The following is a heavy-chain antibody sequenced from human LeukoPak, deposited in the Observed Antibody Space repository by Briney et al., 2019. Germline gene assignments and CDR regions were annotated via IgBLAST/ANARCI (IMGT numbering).Heavy chain of an antibody. CDR1: GYSFNSYW. J-gene: IGHJ4*02. D-gene: IGHD6-19*01. Sequence: PGESLKISCKGSGYSFNSYWIGWVRQMPGKGLEWMGIIYPGDSDTRYSPSFQGQVTISADKSISTAYVQWSSLKASDTAMYYCARGPYSSGWYRYFDYWGQGTLVTVSS. CDR3: ARGPYSSGWYRYFDY. V-gene: IGHV5-51*01. CDR2: IYPGDSDT.